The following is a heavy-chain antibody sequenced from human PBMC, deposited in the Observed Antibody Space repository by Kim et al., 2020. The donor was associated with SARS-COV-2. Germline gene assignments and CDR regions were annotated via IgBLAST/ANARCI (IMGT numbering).Heavy chain of an antibody. CDR1: GGSISSYY. Sequence: SETLSLTCTVSGGSISSYYWSWIRQPPGKGLEWIGYIYYSGSTNYNPSLKSRVTISVDTSKNQFSLKLSSVTAADTAVYYCARATTSGYYDILTGYYSDYYCYYMDVWGKGTTVTVSS. CDR3: ARATTSGYYDILTGYYSDYYCYYMDV. V-gene: IGHV4-59*01. D-gene: IGHD3-9*01. J-gene: IGHJ6*03. CDR2: IYYSGST.